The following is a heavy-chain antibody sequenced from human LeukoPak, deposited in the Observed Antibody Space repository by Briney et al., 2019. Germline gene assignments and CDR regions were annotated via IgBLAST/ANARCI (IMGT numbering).Heavy chain of an antibody. D-gene: IGHD1-26*01. CDR2: IYYSGSI. CDR3: ATPYSGGYHGLDI. Sequence: SETLSLTCTVSGGSISSSRYYWGWIRQPPGMGLEWIGSIYYSGSIYYNPSLRSRVTISVDTSRNQFSLKLSSVTAADTAVYYCATPYSGGYHGLDIWGQGTMITVSS. CDR1: GGSISSSRYY. V-gene: IGHV4-39*01. J-gene: IGHJ3*02.